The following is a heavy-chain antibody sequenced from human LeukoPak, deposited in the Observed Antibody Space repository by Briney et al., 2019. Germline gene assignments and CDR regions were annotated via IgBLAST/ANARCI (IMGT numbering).Heavy chain of an antibody. Sequence: GGSLRLSCAASGFTFSSYAMSWFRQAPGKGLEWVSAISGSGGSTYYADSVKGRFTISRDNSKNTLYLQMNSLRAEDTAVYYCAIAPATVVVIPYFDYWGQGTLVTVSS. J-gene: IGHJ4*02. D-gene: IGHD3-22*01. CDR2: ISGSGGST. V-gene: IGHV3-23*01. CDR1: GFTFSSYA. CDR3: AIAPATVVVIPYFDY.